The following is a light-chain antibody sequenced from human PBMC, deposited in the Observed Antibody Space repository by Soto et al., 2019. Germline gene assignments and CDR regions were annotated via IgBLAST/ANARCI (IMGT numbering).Light chain of an antibody. CDR2: GAS. Sequence: EIVLTQSPGTLSLSPGEGATLSCRASQSVWSSYLAWYQQKPGRAPRLLIYGASTRATGIPDRFSGSGSGTDFTLTISRLEPEDFAVYYCQQYGSSPITFGPGTKVDIK. J-gene: IGKJ3*01. CDR3: QQYGSSPIT. V-gene: IGKV3-20*01. CDR1: QSVWSSY.